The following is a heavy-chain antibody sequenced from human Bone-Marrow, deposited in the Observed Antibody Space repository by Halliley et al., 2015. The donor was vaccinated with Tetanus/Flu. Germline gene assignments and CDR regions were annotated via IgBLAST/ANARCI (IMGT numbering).Heavy chain of an antibody. Sequence: SLRLSCAASGFTFSDYAMHWVRQAPGKGPEWVSAISSNGADTHDAESVKGHFTISRDNSKNTLYLQMNSLRVEDTAVYYCAKDWARVTPYYYGMDVWGQGTTVTVSS. CDR3: AKDWARVTPYYYGMDV. CDR1: GFTFSDYA. V-gene: IGHV3-23*01. D-gene: IGHD3-16*01. J-gene: IGHJ6*02. CDR2: ISSNGADT.